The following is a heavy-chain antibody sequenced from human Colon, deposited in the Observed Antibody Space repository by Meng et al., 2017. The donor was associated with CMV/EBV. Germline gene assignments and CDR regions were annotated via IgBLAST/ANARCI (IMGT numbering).Heavy chain of an antibody. J-gene: IGHJ6*02. CDR2: IIPILGIA. CDR1: GGTFSSYT. V-gene: IGHV1-69*04. D-gene: IGHD2-2*01. CDR3: ARDPLIVVVPAAIRYYYGMDV. Sequence: SVKVSCKASGGTFSSYTISWVRQAPGQGLEWMGRIIPILGIANYAQKFQGRVTITADKSTSTAYMELSSLRSEDTAVYYCARDPLIVVVPAAIRYYYGMDVWGQGTTVTVS.